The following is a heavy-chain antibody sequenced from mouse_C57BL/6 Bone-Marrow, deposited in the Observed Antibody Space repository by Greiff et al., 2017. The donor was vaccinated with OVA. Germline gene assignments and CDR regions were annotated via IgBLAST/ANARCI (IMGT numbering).Heavy chain of an antibody. V-gene: IGHV1-62-3*01. D-gene: IGHD2-2*01. CDR3: ARHEGYGYDGFDY. CDR2: IDPNSGGT. Sequence: QVQLQQPGAELVKPGASVKLSCKASGYTFTSYWMHWVKQRPGRGLEWIGRIDPNSGGTKYNEKFKDKATLTADKSSSTVYMELSRLTSEDSAVYFCARHEGYGYDGFDYWGQGTTLTVSS. CDR1: GYTFTSYW. J-gene: IGHJ2*01.